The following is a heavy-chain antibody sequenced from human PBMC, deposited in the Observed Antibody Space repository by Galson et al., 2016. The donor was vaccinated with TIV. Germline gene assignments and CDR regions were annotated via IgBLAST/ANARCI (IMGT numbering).Heavy chain of an antibody. V-gene: IGHV3-23*01. CDR3: VKVRWELLTRGAFDI. J-gene: IGHJ3*02. CDR2: ISSSGGST. D-gene: IGHD1-26*01. Sequence: SLRLSCAASGFTFSSYAMSWVRQAPGKGLEWVSGISSSGGSTYYPDSVKGRFTISRDNSKKTLDLQIHSLRAEDKAVYYCVKVRWELLTRGAFDIWGQGTKVTVSS. CDR1: GFTFSSYA.